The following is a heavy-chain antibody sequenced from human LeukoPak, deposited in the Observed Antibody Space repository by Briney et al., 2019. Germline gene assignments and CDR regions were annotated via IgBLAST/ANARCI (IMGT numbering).Heavy chain of an antibody. CDR1: GYTFKNYD. J-gene: IGHJ4*02. V-gene: IGHV1-8*02. D-gene: IGHD6-13*01. Sequence: ASVKVSCKASGYTFKNYDINWVRQATGQGLEWMGWMNPNSGNTGFAQKFQGRVTMTRDTSTSTVYMELSSLRSEDTAVYYCARGYSSSWYDRYFDYWGQGTLVTVSS. CDR3: ARGYSSSWYDRYFDY. CDR2: MNPNSGNT.